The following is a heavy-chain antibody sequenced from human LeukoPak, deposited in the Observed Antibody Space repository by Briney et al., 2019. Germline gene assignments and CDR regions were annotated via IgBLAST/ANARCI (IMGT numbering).Heavy chain of an antibody. V-gene: IGHV3-21*01. CDR3: ARERIYYDFWSGYPSPLDY. CDR1: GFTFSSYS. CDR2: ISSSSSYI. J-gene: IGHJ4*02. Sequence: PGGSLRLSCAASGFTFSSYSMNWVRQAPGKGLEWVSCISSSSSYIHYADSVKGRFTISRDNAKNSLFLQMNSLRAEDTAVYYCARERIYYDFWSGYPSPLDYWGQGTLVTVSS. D-gene: IGHD3-3*01.